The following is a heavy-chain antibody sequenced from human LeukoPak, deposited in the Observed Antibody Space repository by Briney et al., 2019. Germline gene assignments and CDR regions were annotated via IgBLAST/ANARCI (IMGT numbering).Heavy chain of an antibody. CDR2: VYHSGST. CDR3: ARHGNYYDTSQSDP. D-gene: IGHD3-22*01. Sequence: SETLSLTCAVSGYSISSGYYWGWIRQPPGKGLEWIGSVYHSGSTYYNPSLKSRVTISVDTSKNQFSLRLSSVTAADTAVYYCARHGNYYDTSQSDPWGQGTLVTVSS. V-gene: IGHV4-38-2*01. CDR1: GYSISSGYY. J-gene: IGHJ5*02.